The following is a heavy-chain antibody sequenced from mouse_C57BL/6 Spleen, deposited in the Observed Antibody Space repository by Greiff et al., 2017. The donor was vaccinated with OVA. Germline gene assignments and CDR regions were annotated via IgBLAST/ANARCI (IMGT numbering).Heavy chain of an antibody. CDR2: IYPGSGST. J-gene: IGHJ2*01. CDR3: ASQEAYYSNYGGY. CDR1: GYTFTSYW. V-gene: IGHV1-55*01. Sequence: QVQLQQPGAELVKPGASVKMSCKASGYTFTSYWITWVKQRPGQGLEWIGDIYPGSGSTNYNEKFKSKATLTVDTSSSRAYMQLSSLPSEDSAVYYCASQEAYYSNYGGYWGQGTTLTVAS. D-gene: IGHD2-5*01.